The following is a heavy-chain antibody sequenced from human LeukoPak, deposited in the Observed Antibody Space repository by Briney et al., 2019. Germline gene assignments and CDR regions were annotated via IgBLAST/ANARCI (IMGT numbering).Heavy chain of an antibody. Sequence: PGGSLRLSCAASGFTFTNAWMSWLRQAPGKGLEWVGRIKSTTDGGTTDYAAPVKGRFTISRDDSENTVYLEMNGLKTEDTAIYYCGGSGADYWGQGTLVTVSS. CDR1: GFTFTNAW. J-gene: IGHJ4*02. CDR3: GGSGADY. V-gene: IGHV3-15*01. CDR2: IKSTTDGGTT. D-gene: IGHD3-10*01.